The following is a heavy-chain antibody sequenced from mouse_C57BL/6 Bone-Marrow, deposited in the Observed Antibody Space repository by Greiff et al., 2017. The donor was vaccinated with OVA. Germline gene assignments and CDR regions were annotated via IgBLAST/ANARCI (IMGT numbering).Heavy chain of an antibody. J-gene: IGHJ3*01. V-gene: IGHV2-2*01. CDR2: IWSGGST. CDR1: GFSLTSYG. CDR3: ARKSRRGFAY. Sequence: VKLMESGPGLVQPSQSLSITCTVSGFSLTSYGVHWVRQSPGKGLEWLGVIWSGGSTDYHAAFISRLSISKDNSKSQVFFKMNSLQADDTAIYYCARKSRRGFAYWGQGTLVTVSA.